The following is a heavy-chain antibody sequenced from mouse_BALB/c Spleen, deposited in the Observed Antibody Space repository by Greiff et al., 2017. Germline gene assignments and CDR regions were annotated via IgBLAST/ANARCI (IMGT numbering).Heavy chain of an antibody. D-gene: IGHD2-1*01. V-gene: IGHV2-2*02. CDR3: ARKRGGNYYYAMDY. CDR1: GFSLTSYG. Sequence: VQLVESGPGLVQPSQSLSITCTVSGFSLTSYGVHWVRQSPGKGLEWLGVIWSGGSTDYNAAFISRLSISKDNSKSQVFFKMNSLQANDTAIYYCARKRGGNYYYAMDYWGQGTSVTVSS. CDR2: IWSGGST. J-gene: IGHJ4*01.